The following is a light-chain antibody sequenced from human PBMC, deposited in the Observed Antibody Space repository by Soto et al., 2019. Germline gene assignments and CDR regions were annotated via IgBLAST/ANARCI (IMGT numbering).Light chain of an antibody. Sequence: EIQMTQSPSSLSASVGDRVTITCRASESIARHLNWYQQKPGKAPKLLIYAASSLQNGVPSRFRGGGSWTDLTLTISNLQPDDFVAYYCQQNYSTCSVTFGQGTRLEIK. J-gene: IGKJ5*01. CDR2: AAS. V-gene: IGKV1-39*01. CDR1: ESIARH. CDR3: QQNYSTCSVT.